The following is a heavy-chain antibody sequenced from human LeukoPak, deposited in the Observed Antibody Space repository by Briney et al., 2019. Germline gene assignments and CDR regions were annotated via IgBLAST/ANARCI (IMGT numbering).Heavy chain of an antibody. CDR1: RYTYTNYY. CDR2: INPSGGST. V-gene: IGHV1-46*01. D-gene: IGHD6-19*01. CDR3: ARGSYSSGNLDY. Sequence: APVQVSCKASRYTYTNYYIHWLRQAPAQGLEWMGIINPSGGSTSYAQKFQGRVTMTRDTSTSTVYMELSSLRSEDTAVYYCARGSYSSGNLDYWGQGTLVTVSS. J-gene: IGHJ4*02.